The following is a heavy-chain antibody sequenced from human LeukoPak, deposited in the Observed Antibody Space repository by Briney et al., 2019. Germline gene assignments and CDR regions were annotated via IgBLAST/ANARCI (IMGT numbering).Heavy chain of an antibody. CDR2: ISSSSSYI. V-gene: IGHV3-21*01. CDR3: ARDGGIVVVPAAYYYMDV. Sequence: GGSLRLSCAASGFTFSSYSMNWVRQAPGKGLEWVSSISSSSSYIYYADSVKGRFTISRDNAKNSLYLQMNSLRAEDTAVYYCARDGGIVVVPAAYYYMDVWGKGTTVTVSS. D-gene: IGHD2-2*01. CDR1: GFTFSSYS. J-gene: IGHJ6*03.